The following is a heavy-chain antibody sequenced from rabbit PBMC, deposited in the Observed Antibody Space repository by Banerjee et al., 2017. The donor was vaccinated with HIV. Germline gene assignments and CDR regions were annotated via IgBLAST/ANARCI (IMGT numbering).Heavy chain of an antibody. CDR3: ARGSAYAGAGYAL. Sequence: QSLEESGGDLVQPEGSLTLTCKASGIDFSSYYYMCWVRQAPGKGLEWIGCIGAGSGAPYYASWAKGRFTISKTSSTTVALQMTSLTAADTATYFCARGSAYAGAGYALWGPGTLVTVS. CDR1: GIDFSSYYY. CDR2: IGAGSGAP. J-gene: IGHJ6*01. D-gene: IGHD4-2*01. V-gene: IGHV1S40*01.